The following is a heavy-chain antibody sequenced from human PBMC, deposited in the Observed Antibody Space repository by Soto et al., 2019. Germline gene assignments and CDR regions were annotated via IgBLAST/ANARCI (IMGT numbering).Heavy chain of an antibody. CDR3: ARVGEFNFYYGMDV. CDR1: GGSISSGGYY. J-gene: IGHJ6*02. D-gene: IGHD3-10*01. CDR2: IYYSGST. V-gene: IGHV4-31*03. Sequence: QVQLQESGPGLVKPSQTLSLTCTVSGGSISSGGYYWSWIRQHPGKGLEWIGYIYYSGSTYYNPSLKSRVTISVDTSKNQFPLKLSSVTAADTAVYYCARVGEFNFYYGMDVWGQGTTVTVSS.